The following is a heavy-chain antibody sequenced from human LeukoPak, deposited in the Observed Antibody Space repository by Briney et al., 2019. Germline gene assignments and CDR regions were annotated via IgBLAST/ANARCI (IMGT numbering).Heavy chain of an antibody. V-gene: IGHV4-4*02. CDR1: GGSISSSNW. CDR3: ARDFRANYGSGSYFSY. Sequence: SGTLPLTCAVSGGSISSSNWWSWVRQPPGKGLEWIGEIYHSGSTNYNPSLKSRVTISVDKSKNQFSLKLSSVTAADTAVYYCARDFRANYGSGSYFSYWGQGTLVTVSS. J-gene: IGHJ4*02. CDR2: IYHSGST. D-gene: IGHD3-10*01.